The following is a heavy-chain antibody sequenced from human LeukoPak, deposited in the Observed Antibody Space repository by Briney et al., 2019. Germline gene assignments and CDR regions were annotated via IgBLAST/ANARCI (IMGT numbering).Heavy chain of an antibody. J-gene: IGHJ5*02. CDR2: INAGNGNT. D-gene: IGHD6-19*01. CDR1: GYTFTSYA. V-gene: IGHV1-3*01. Sequence: ASVKVSCKASGYTFTSYAMHWVRQAPGQRLEWMGWINAGNGNTKYSQKFQGRVTITRDTSASTAYMELSSLRSDDTGFYYCARDPSNTSGWKTWFDTWGQGTLVTVSS. CDR3: ARDPSNTSGWKTWFDT.